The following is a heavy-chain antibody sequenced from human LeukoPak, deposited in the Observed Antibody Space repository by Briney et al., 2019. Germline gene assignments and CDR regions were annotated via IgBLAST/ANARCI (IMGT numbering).Heavy chain of an antibody. CDR2: INPNSGGT. CDR1: GYTFTGYY. Sequence: ASVKVSCKASGYTFTGYYMHWVRQAPGQGLEWMGWINPNSGGTNYAQKFQGRVTMTRDTSISTAYMELSRLRSDDTAVYYCARDKSGRYSFDFWGQGTLVTVSS. V-gene: IGHV1-2*02. CDR3: ARDKSGRYSFDF. D-gene: IGHD1-26*01. J-gene: IGHJ4*02.